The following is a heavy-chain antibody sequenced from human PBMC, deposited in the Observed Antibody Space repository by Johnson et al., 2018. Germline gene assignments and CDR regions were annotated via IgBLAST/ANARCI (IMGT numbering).Heavy chain of an antibody. CDR1: GFTFDDYA. J-gene: IGHJ1*01. V-gene: IGHV3-9*01. CDR2: ISWNSGSI. Sequence: VQLVESGGGLVQPGRSLRLSCAASGFTFDDYAMHWVRQAPGKGLEWVSGISWNSGSIGYADSVKGRFPTSRDNAKNSLYRQMNSRRAEDTALYYCAKHSSAYISLAYFQHWGQGTLVTVSS. D-gene: IGHD3-22*01. CDR3: AKHSSAYISLAYFQH.